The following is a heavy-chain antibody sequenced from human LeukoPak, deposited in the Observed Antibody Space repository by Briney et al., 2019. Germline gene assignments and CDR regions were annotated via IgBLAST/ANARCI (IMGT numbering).Heavy chain of an antibody. V-gene: IGHV4-59*08. J-gene: IGHJ4*02. CDR3: ARARIAVSYFDY. D-gene: IGHD6-6*01. Sequence: PSETLSLTCTVSSGSISSYYWSWIRQPPGKGLEWIGYIYYSGSTNYNPSLKSRVTISVDTSKNQFSLKLSSVTAADTAVYYCARARIAVSYFDYWGQGALVTVSS. CDR2: IYYSGST. CDR1: SGSISSYY.